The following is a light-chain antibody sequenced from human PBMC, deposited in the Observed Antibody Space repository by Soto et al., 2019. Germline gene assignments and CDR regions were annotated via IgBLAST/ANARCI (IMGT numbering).Light chain of an antibody. CDR1: QSVSSY. CDR3: QQYGSSTWT. CDR2: GAS. J-gene: IGKJ1*01. Sequence: EIVMTQSPATLSVSPGERVTLSCRASQSVSSYLAWYQQKPGQAPRLLIYGASSRAIGIPDRFSGSGSGTDFTLTISSLEPEDFAVYYCQQYGSSTWTFGQGTKVDI. V-gene: IGKV3-20*01.